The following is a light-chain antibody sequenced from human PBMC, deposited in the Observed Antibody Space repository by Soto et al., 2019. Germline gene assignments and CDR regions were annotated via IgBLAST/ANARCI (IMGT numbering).Light chain of an antibody. CDR1: SSDVGRYNY. CDR2: EVR. CDR3: TSYTSNTTWV. J-gene: IGLJ3*02. Sequence: QSALTQPAAVSGPPGQSITISCTGTSSDVGRYNYVSWYQQHSGKAPKLVIYEVRNRPSGIYNRFSASKSGNTASLTISGLQAEDEADYYCTSYTSNTTWVFGGGTKVTVL. V-gene: IGLV2-14*01.